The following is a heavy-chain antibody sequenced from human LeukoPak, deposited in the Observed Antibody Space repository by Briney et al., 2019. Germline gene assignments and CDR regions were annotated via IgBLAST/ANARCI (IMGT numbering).Heavy chain of an antibody. V-gene: IGHV3-21*01. CDR1: GFTFSSYS. CDR3: ARPYCSSASCYGVDV. D-gene: IGHD2-2*01. J-gene: IGHJ6*04. Sequence: GGSLRLSCAASGFTFSSYSMNWVRQAPGKGLEWVSSISSTSSCIYYADSVKGRFTISRDNAKNSLFLQMNSLRAEDTAVYYCARPYCSSASCYGVDVWGKGTTVTVSS. CDR2: ISSTSSCI.